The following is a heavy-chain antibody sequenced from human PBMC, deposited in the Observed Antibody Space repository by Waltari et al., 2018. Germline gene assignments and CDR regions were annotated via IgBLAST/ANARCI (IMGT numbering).Heavy chain of an antibody. CDR2: INWNSGTI. CDR3: AKDGGILWFGEVNYFFEN. D-gene: IGHD3-10*01. Sequence: EVQLVESGGGLVQPGRSLRLSCAASGFTFDDYAMHWDRQAPGKGLEWVSGINWNSGTIGYADSVKGRFTISRDSAKNSLFLQMNSLRAEDTALYFCAKDGGILWFGEVNYFFENWGQGTLVTVSS. V-gene: IGHV3-9*01. CDR1: GFTFDDYA. J-gene: IGHJ4*02.